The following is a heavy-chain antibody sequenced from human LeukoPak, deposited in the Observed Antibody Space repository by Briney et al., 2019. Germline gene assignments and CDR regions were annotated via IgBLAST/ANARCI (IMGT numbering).Heavy chain of an antibody. J-gene: IGHJ5*02. Sequence: SETLSLTCTVSGGSISGSGYYWGWIRQPPGKGLEWIGSIYYSGSTYYNPSLKSRVTISVDTSKNHFSLKLTSVTAADTAVYFCARVSNWFDPWGQGTLVTVSS. CDR3: ARVSNWFDP. CDR1: GGSISGSGYY. V-gene: IGHV4-39*02. CDR2: IYYSGST.